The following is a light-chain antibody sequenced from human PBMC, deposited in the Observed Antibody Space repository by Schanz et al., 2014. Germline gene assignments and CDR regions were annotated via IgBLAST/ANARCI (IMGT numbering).Light chain of an antibody. CDR3: QYYGSSPT. Sequence: EIVLTQSPGTLSLSPGERATLSCRASQSVSSTYLAWYQQKPGQAPRLLIYGASTRATGIPDRFSVSGSGTDFTLTISRLEPEDFAVYYCQYYGSSPTFGQGTKVEI. CDR1: QSVSSTY. V-gene: IGKV3-20*01. CDR2: GAS. J-gene: IGKJ1*01.